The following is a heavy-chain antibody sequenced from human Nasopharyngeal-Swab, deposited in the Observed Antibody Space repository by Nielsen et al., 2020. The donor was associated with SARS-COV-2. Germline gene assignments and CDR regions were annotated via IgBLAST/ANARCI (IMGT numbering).Heavy chain of an antibody. D-gene: IGHD5-18*01. CDR3: VKGCGDIQLWDY. CDR1: GFTFSSYA. CDR2: ISSNGGST. Sequence: GESLKISCSASGFTFSSYAMHWVRQAPGKGLEYVSAISSNGGSTYYADSVKGRFTISRDNSKNTLYLQMSSLRAEDTAVYYRVKGCGDIQLWDYWGQGTLVTVSS. J-gene: IGHJ4*02. V-gene: IGHV3-64D*09.